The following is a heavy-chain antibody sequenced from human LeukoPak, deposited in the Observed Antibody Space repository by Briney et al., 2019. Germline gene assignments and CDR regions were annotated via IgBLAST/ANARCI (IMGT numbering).Heavy chain of an antibody. Sequence: KPSETLSLTCTVSGGSISSYYWSWIRRPPGKGLEWIGYIYYSGSTNYNPSLKSRVTISVDTSKNQFSLKLSSVTAADTAVYYCARAGYYYYGMDVWGQGTTVTVSS. V-gene: IGHV4-59*08. CDR1: GGSISSYY. CDR2: IYYSGST. J-gene: IGHJ6*02. CDR3: ARAGYYYYGMDV.